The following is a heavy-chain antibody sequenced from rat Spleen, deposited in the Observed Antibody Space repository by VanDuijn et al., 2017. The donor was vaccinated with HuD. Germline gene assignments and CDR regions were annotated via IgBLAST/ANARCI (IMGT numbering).Heavy chain of an antibody. CDR1: GFSFSNYN. Sequence: EVQLVESGGGLVQPGRSLQLSCISSGFSFSNYNMAWVRQAPTKGLEWVASISTGGGNTYYRDSVKGRFTISRDNAKSTLYLQMDSLRSEDTATYYCARIHTMGTSPGFWGPGTMVTVSS. J-gene: IGHJ1*01. V-gene: IGHV5-25*01. CDR2: ISTGGGNT. D-gene: IGHD1-9*01. CDR3: ARIHTMGTSPGF.